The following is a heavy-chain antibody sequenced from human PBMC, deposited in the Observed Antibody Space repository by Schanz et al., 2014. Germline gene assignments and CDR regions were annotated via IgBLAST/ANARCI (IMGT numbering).Heavy chain of an antibody. CDR1: GGTFSSDT. V-gene: IGHV1-69*08. CDR2: FVPIAGIT. Sequence: QVHLVQSGAEVKKPGSSVKVSCKASGGTFSSDTFSWVRQAPGQGLEWMGRFVPIAGITNYAQRFQGRVTITADKSSDTAYMELSSLRSEDAAVYFCARDLTVDTGYVVHYYYYGMDVWGQGTTVTVSS. CDR3: ARDLTVDTGYVVHYYYYGMDV. D-gene: IGHD5-12*01. J-gene: IGHJ6*02.